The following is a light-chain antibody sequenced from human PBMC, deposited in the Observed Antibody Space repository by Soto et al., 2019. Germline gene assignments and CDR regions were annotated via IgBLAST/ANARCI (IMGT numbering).Light chain of an antibody. CDR1: QDIGNH. Sequence: DIQMTQSPSAMSASVGDRVTISCRASQDIGNHLAWFQQKPGKVPQRLIYAASSLQTGVPSRFSGSGSGTDFTLTINSLQPEDFATYYCLQNDSFPPTFGQGTRPEIK. V-gene: IGKV1-17*03. CDR2: AAS. J-gene: IGKJ5*01. CDR3: LQNDSFPPT.